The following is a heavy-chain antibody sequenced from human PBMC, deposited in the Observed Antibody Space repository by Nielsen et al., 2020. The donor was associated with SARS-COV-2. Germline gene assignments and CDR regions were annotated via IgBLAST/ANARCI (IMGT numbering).Heavy chain of an antibody. CDR2: IGAIDGST. Sequence: GESLKISCAASGFPFMRYAMSWVRQAPGKGLEWVSSIGAIDGSTNYAESLRGRFTISRDNSKNTLYLQINSLRAEDTAMYYCAKNPSRRGYGADYWGQGTLVTVSS. CDR3: AKNPSRRGYGADY. J-gene: IGHJ4*02. D-gene: IGHD4-17*01. CDR1: GFPFMRYA. V-gene: IGHV3-23*01.